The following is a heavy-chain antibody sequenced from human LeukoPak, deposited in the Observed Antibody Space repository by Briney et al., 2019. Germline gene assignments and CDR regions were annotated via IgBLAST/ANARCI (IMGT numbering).Heavy chain of an antibody. D-gene: IGHD1-26*01. CDR2: IKQDGSEK. CDR1: GFTFSSYA. CDR3: ARDKIVGATHFDY. Sequence: GRSLRLSCAASGFTFSSYAMSWVRQAPGKGLEWVANIKQDGSEKYYVDSVKGRFTISRDNAKNSLYLQMNSLRAEDTALYYCARDKIVGATHFDYWGQGTLVTVSS. J-gene: IGHJ4*02. V-gene: IGHV3-7*01.